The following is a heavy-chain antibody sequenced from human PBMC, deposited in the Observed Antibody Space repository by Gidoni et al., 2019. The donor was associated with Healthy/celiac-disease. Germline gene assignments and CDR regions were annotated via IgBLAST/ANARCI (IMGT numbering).Heavy chain of an antibody. CDR1: GFTFSSYA. D-gene: IGHD2-2*01. CDR3: AKDLLGYCSSTSCYWVYYYYGMDV. CDR2: ISGSGGST. V-gene: IGHV3-23*01. J-gene: IGHJ6*02. Sequence: EVQLLESGGGLVQPGGSLRLSCAAAGFTFSSYAMSWVRQAPGKGLEWVSAISGSGGSTYYADSVKGRFTISRDNSKNTLYLQMNSLRAEDTAVYYCAKDLLGYCSSTSCYWVYYYYGMDVWGQGTTVTVSS.